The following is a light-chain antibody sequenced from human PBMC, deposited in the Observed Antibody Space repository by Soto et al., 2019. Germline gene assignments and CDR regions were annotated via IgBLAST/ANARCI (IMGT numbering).Light chain of an antibody. J-gene: IGLJ2*01. CDR3: GSYGGSNNVL. V-gene: IGLV2-8*01. CDR1: SSDVGGYNY. CDR2: EVS. Sequence: QSVLTQPPSASGSPGQSVTISCTGTSSDVGGYNYVSWYQQHPGKAPKLMIYEVSKWPSGVPDRFSGSKSGNTASLTVSGLQAEDEADYYCGSYGGSNNVLFGGGTKVTVL.